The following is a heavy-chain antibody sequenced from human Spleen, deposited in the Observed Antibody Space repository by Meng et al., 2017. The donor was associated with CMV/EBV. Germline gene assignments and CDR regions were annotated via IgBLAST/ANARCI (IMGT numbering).Heavy chain of an antibody. Sequence: GESLKISCVASGFTFTTSGFHWVRQAPGKGLEWLAFIRYDGNNEYYAESVKGRFTVSRDNSKSTLYLQMNSLKTEDTAVYYCTTDFSRGYWGQGTLVTVSS. J-gene: IGHJ4*02. CDR3: TTDFSRGY. D-gene: IGHD2/OR15-2a*01. V-gene: IGHV3-30*02. CDR1: GFTFTTSG. CDR2: IRYDGNNE.